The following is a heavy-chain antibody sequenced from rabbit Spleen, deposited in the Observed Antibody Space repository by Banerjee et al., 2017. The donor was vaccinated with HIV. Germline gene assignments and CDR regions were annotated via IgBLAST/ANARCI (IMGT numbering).Heavy chain of an antibody. J-gene: IGHJ6*01. CDR1: GVALNDKDV. CDR3: ARDVVAVIGWNFGL. CDR2: INIVTGKS. D-gene: IGHD4-1*01. V-gene: IGHV1S45*01. Sequence: EQLEESGGGLVKPEGSLTLTCKASGVALNDKDVMCWVCQAPGKGLEWIACINIVTGKSVSASWAKGPFAMSRTSSTSVTLQMTRLTAADTATYFCARDVVAVIGWNFGLWAPGTLVTVS.